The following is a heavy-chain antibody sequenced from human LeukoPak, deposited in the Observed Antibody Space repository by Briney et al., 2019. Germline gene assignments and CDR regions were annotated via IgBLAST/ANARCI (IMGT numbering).Heavy chain of an antibody. CDR2: ISSSSLSYI. CDR1: GFTFNSYS. D-gene: IGHD3-16*02. J-gene: IGHJ3*02. Sequence: GGSLRLSCAASGFTFNSYSMNWVRQAPGKGLEWVSSISSSSLSYIYYADSVKGRFTISRDNAKNSLYLQMNSLRAEDTAVYYCANQRRTYDYVWGSYRLDAFDIWGQGTMVTVSS. CDR3: ANQRRTYDYVWGSYRLDAFDI. V-gene: IGHV3-21*04.